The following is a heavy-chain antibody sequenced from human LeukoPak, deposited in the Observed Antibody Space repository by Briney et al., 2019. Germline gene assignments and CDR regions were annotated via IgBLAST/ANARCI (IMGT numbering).Heavy chain of an antibody. CDR1: GYTFTGYY. V-gene: IGHV1-2*02. Sequence: WASVKVSCKASGYTFTGYYMHWVRQAPGQGLEWMGWINPNSGGTNYAQKFQGRVTMTRDTSISTAYMELSRLRSDDTAVYYCARALLSTHDAFDIWGQGTMVTVSS. J-gene: IGHJ3*02. CDR2: INPNSGGT. CDR3: ARALLSTHDAFDI. D-gene: IGHD2-21*01.